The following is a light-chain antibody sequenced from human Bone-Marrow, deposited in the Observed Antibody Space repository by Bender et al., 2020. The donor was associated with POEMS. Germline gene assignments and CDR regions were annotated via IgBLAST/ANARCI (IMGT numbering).Light chain of an antibody. CDR2: EVS. J-gene: IGLJ3*02. Sequence: SALTQPASVSGSPGQSITISCTGTSSDVGTYNLVSWYQQHPGKVPKVIIYEVSNRPSGVSGRFSGSKSGNTASLTISGLQAEDEGDYYCFSYAGSTTSVFGGGTRVTVL. CDR3: FSYAGSTTSV. CDR1: SSDVGTYNL. V-gene: IGLV2-23*02.